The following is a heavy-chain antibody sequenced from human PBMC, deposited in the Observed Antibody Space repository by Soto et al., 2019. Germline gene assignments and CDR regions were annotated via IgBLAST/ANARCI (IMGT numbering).Heavy chain of an antibody. Sequence: PGGSLRLSCAASGFTFSDYYMSWIRQAPGKGLEWVSYISSSGSPIYYADSVKGRFTISRDNAKNSLYLQMNSLRAEDTAVYYCARRAQGKYFDWLLSPDFDYWGQGTLVTVSS. J-gene: IGHJ4*02. CDR2: ISSSGSPI. CDR3: ARRAQGKYFDWLLSPDFDY. D-gene: IGHD3-9*01. CDR1: GFTFSDYY. V-gene: IGHV3-11*01.